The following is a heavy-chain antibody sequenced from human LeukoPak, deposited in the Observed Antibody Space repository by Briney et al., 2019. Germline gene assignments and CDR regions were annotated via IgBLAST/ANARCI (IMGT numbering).Heavy chain of an antibody. V-gene: IGHV4-59*08. CDR3: ARRTPSGYTDY. Sequence: SGTLSLTCTVSGGSISSDCWSWIRQPPGKGLEWIGYIYYSGSTKYNPSLKSRVTISVDTSKNQFSLKLRSVTAADTAAYYCARRTPSGYTDYWGQGTLVTVSS. J-gene: IGHJ4*02. D-gene: IGHD3-22*01. CDR2: IYYSGST. CDR1: GGSISSDC.